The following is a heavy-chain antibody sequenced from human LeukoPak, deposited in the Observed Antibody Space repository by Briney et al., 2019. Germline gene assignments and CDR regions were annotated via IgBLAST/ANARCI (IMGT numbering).Heavy chain of an antibody. CDR2: IDPSDSYT. CDR1: GGSISSYY. CDR3: ARLPGDHDGGWFDP. Sequence: ETLSLTCTVSGGSISSYYWSWIRQPPGKGLEWMGRIDPSDSYTNYSPSFQGHVTISADKSISTAYLQWSSLKASDTAMYYCARLPGDHDGGWFDPWGQGTLVTVSS. D-gene: IGHD4-17*01. V-gene: IGHV5-10-1*01. J-gene: IGHJ5*02.